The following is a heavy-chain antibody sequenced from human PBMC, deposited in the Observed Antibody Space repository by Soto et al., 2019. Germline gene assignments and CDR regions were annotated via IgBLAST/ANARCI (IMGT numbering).Heavy chain of an antibody. Sequence: GGSLRLSCAASGFTFSSYSMNWVRQAPGKGLEWVSSISSSSSYIYYADSVKGRFTIPRDNAKNSLYLQMNSLRAEDTAVYYCARGSSSGWYSLQHWGQGTLVTVSS. CDR1: GFTFSSYS. J-gene: IGHJ1*01. CDR2: ISSSSSYI. V-gene: IGHV3-21*01. D-gene: IGHD6-19*01. CDR3: ARGSSSGWYSLQH.